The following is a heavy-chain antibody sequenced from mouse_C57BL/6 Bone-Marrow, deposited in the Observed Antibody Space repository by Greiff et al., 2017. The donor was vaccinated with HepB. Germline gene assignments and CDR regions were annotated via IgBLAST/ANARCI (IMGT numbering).Heavy chain of an antibody. Sequence: QVQLQQPGAELVKPGASVKLSCKASGYTFTSYWMHWVKQRPGQGLEWIGKINPSNGGTNYNEKFKSKATLTVDKSSSTAYMQLSSLTSEDSAVYYCARGGLIYFDGSSPFAYWGQGTLVTVSA. V-gene: IGHV1-53*01. CDR3: ARGGLIYFDGSSPFAY. CDR1: GYTFTSYW. J-gene: IGHJ3*01. D-gene: IGHD1-1*01. CDR2: INPSNGGT.